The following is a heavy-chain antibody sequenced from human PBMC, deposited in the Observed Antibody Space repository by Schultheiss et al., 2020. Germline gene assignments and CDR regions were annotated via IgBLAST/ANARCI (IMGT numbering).Heavy chain of an antibody. J-gene: IGHJ4*02. CDR1: GGSFSGYY. CDR2: INHSGST. CDR3: ARDRIQLWLGTPSGY. Sequence: SQTLSLTCAVYGGSFSGYYWSWIRQPPGKGLEWIGEINHSGSTNYNPSLKSRVTISIDTSKNQFSLRLRSVSAADTAVYYCARDRIQLWLGTPSGYWGQGTLVTVSS. D-gene: IGHD5-18*01. V-gene: IGHV4-34*01.